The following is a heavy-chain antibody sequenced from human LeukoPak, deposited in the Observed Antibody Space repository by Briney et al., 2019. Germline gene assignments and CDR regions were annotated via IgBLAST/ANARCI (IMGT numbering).Heavy chain of an antibody. CDR2: THYSGRT. J-gene: IGHJ5*02. V-gene: IGHV4-59*12. Sequence: SETLSLTCTVSDGSLGSYYWSWIRQPPGKGLEWIGYTHYSGRTTYNPSLKSRLTMSVDTSKNQFSLKLSSVTAADTAVYYCARDTDTTLPISWGQGTLVTVSS. CDR1: DGSLGSYY. CDR3: ARDTDTTLPIS. D-gene: IGHD1-1*01.